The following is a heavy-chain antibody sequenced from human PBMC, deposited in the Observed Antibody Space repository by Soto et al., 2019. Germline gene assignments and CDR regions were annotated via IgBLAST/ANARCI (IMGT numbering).Heavy chain of an antibody. Sequence: NPSETLSLTCTVSGGSISSSSYYWGWIRQPPGKGLEWIGSIYYSGSTYYNPSLKSRVTISVDTSKNQFSLKLSSVTAADTAVYYCARHRATLSVVVPAAMPGETREDYSYYYMYVWGKGTTVTVSS. J-gene: IGHJ6*03. CDR1: GGSISSSSYY. V-gene: IGHV4-39*01. CDR3: ARHRATLSVVVPAAMPGETREDYSYYYMYV. CDR2: IYYSGST. D-gene: IGHD2-2*01.